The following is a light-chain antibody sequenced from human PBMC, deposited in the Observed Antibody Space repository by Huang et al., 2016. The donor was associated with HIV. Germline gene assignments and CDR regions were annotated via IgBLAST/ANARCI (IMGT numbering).Light chain of an antibody. CDR3: QQYDNLPPYT. CDR2: DAS. J-gene: IGKJ2*01. CDR1: QDISNY. Sequence: DIQMPQSPSSLSASVGDRVTITCQASQDISNYLNCYQQKPGQAPKLLIYDASNLETGVPSRFSGSGSGTDFTFTISSLQPEDIATYYCQQYDNLPPYTFGQGTKLEIK. V-gene: IGKV1-33*01.